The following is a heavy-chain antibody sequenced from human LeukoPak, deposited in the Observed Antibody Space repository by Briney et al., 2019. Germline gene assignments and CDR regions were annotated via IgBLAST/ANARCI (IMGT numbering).Heavy chain of an antibody. CDR3: ARDGCSSTRCSAGGNWFDP. CDR2: IDPTGGST. V-gene: IGHV1-46*01. CDR1: GYSFTNYH. J-gene: IGHJ5*02. Sequence: ASVNVSCKASGYSFTNYHMHWVRQAPGQGLEWMGIIDPTGGSTTYPQTFQGRVTMTRDTSTSTVHMELSSLRSEDTAMYYCARDGCSSTRCSAGGNWFDPWGQGTLVTVSS. D-gene: IGHD2-2*01.